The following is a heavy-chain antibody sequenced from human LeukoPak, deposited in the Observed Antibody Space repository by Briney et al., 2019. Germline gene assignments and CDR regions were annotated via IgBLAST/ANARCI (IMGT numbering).Heavy chain of an antibody. D-gene: IGHD5-24*01. CDR2: IYYSGST. Sequence: SETLSLTCTVSGGSISSSSYYWGWIRQPPGKGLEWIVSIYYSGSTYYNPSLKSRVTISVDTSKNQFSLKLSSVTAADTAVYYCAREGGYLQLRYFDYWGQGTLVTVSS. CDR1: GGSISSSSYY. V-gene: IGHV4-39*02. CDR3: AREGGYLQLRYFDY. J-gene: IGHJ4*02.